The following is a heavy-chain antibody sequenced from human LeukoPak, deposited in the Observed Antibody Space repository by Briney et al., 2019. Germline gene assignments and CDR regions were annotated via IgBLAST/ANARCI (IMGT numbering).Heavy chain of an antibody. CDR1: GFTFRNYA. CDR2: IVGSGVCT. V-gene: IGHV3-23*01. Sequence: QTGGSLRLSCAASGFTFRNYAMSWVRQAPGKGLEWVSAIVGSGVCTYYADSVQGRFTISRDNSRNTLYLQMNSLRAEDTALYYCTKWGDYDGSTGYYDSDYWGQGTLVTVSS. CDR3: TKWGDYDGSTGYYDSDY. D-gene: IGHD3-9*01. J-gene: IGHJ4*02.